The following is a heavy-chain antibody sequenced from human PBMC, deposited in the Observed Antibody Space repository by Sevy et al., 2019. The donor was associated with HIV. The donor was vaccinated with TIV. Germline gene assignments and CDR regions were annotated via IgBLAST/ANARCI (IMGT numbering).Heavy chain of an antibody. CDR2: IWSDGAYQ. CDR1: GFTFSNYA. D-gene: IGHD3-22*01. CDR3: ARGGYYYDNAAYYALDS. Sequence: GGSLRLSCAATGFTFSNYAMHWVRQAPGKGMEWVAIIWSDGAYQYHGDSVKGRFTISRDNSKNTLYLQMNNVRVEDTAVYYCARGGYYYDNAAYYALDSWGQGTQVTASS. V-gene: IGHV3-33*01. J-gene: IGHJ4*02.